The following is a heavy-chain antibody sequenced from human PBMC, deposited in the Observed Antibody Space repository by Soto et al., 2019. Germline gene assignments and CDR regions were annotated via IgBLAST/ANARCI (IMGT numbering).Heavy chain of an antibody. CDR3: ASVYYYDSSGYPGDAFDI. Sequence: ASVKVSCKASGYTFTSYDINWVRQATGHGLEWMGWMNPNSGNTGYAQKFQGRVTMTRNTSISTAYMELSSLRSEDTAVYYCASVYYYDSSGYPGDAFDIWGQGTMVTVSS. CDR2: MNPNSGNT. CDR1: GYTFTSYD. J-gene: IGHJ3*02. D-gene: IGHD3-22*01. V-gene: IGHV1-8*01.